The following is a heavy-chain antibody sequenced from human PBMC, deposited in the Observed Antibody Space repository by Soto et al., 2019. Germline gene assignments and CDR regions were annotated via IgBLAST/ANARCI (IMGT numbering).Heavy chain of an antibody. D-gene: IGHD2-2*01. J-gene: IGHJ6*02. CDR3: ARDGGYCSNTSCYGHTNYYYYGMDV. Sequence: QVQLVQSGAEVKKPGSSVKVSCKASGGTFSSYAISWVRQAPGQGLEWMGGIIPIFGTANYAQKFQGRVTIPADVSTSTAYMELSSLRSEDTAVYYCARDGGYCSNTSCYGHTNYYYYGMDVWGQGTTVTVSS. CDR1: GGTFSSYA. CDR2: IIPIFGTA. V-gene: IGHV1-69*01.